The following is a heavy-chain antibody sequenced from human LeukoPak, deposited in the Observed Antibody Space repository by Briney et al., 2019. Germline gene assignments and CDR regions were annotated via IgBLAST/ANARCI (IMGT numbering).Heavy chain of an antibody. D-gene: IGHD1-1*01. CDR3: VKVSDNFQFDY. V-gene: IGHV3-30*18. J-gene: IGHJ4*02. CDR1: GFTFSSYA. CDR2: ISYDGSNK. Sequence: QPGRSLRLSCAASGFTFSSYAMHWVRQAPGKGLEWVAVISYDGSNKYCADSVKGRFTISRDNSKSTLCLQMNSLRAEDTAVYYCVKVSDNFQFDYWGQGTLVTVSS.